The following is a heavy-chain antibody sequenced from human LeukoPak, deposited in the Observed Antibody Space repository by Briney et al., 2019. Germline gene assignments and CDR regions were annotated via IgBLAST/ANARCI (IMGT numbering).Heavy chain of an antibody. CDR2: TYYRSKWYN. CDR3: ARARRAVAGTIDGP. J-gene: IGHJ5*02. Sequence: SQTLSLTCAISGDSVSSNSAAWNWIRQSPSIGLEWLGRTYYRSKWYNDYAVSVKSRITINPDTSKKQFSLQLNSVTPEDTAVYYCARARRAVAGTIDGPWGQGTLVTVSS. D-gene: IGHD6-19*01. CDR1: GDSVSSNSAA. V-gene: IGHV6-1*01.